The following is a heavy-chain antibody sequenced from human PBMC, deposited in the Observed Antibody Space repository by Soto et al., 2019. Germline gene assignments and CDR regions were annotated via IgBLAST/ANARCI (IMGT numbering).Heavy chain of an antibody. Sequence: EVQLLESGGGLVQPGGSLRLSCAASGFTFTKYAMTWVRHSPGKGLEWVSISSGSGSGGSTNYADSVKGRFTISRDNSKNTLYLQMNSLRVEDTAVYYCAKDRDDYRNYVFDYWGQGTLVTVSS. CDR1: GFTFTKYA. J-gene: IGHJ4*02. D-gene: IGHD4-4*01. CDR3: AKDRDDYRNYVFDY. CDR2: SSGSGSGGST. V-gene: IGHV3-23*01.